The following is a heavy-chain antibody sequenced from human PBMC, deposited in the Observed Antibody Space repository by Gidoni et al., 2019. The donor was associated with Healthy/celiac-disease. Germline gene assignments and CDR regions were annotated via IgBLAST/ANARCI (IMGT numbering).Heavy chain of an antibody. Sequence: QVQLVQSGAEGKKPGAAVKFYCTASGYTFTSYYMPWVRQAPGQWLEGMGIINPSGGSTSYAQMFQGRVTMARDTSTSTVYMELSSLRSEDAAVYYCARIRLTGSYYFDYWGQGTLVTVSS. CDR1: GYTFTSYY. CDR3: ARIRLTGSYYFDY. J-gene: IGHJ4*02. D-gene: IGHD3-9*01. CDR2: INPSGGST. V-gene: IGHV1-46*03.